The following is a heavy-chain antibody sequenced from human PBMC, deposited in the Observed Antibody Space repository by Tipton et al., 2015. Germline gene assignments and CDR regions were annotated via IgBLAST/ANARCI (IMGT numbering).Heavy chain of an antibody. D-gene: IGHD1-14*01. V-gene: IGHV1-69*01. CDR1: GDTFSSYT. Sequence: QSGAEVKKPGSSVKVSCKVSGDTFSSYTICWVRQAPGQGLEWMGGIIPFISTRTYAQKFQGRLTINADESTKTAYMELRSLRSDDTALYFCARGMNPYQSRAPFDHWGQGTLVTVSS. J-gene: IGHJ4*02. CDR3: ARGMNPYQSRAPFDH. CDR2: IIPFISTR.